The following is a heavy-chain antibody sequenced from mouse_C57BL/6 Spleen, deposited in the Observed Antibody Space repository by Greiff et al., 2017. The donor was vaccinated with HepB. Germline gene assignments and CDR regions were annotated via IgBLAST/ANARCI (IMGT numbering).Heavy chain of an antibody. CDR2: IDPSDSYT. CDR1: GYTFTSYW. D-gene: IGHD2-1*01. J-gene: IGHJ2*01. Sequence: VQLQQPGAELVMPGASVKLSCKASGYTFTSYWMHWVKQRPGQGLEWIGEIDPSDSYTNYNQKFKGKSTLTVDKSSSTAYMQLISLTSEDSAVYYCARYGNYDYFDYWGQGTTLTVSS. V-gene: IGHV1-69*01. CDR3: ARYGNYDYFDY.